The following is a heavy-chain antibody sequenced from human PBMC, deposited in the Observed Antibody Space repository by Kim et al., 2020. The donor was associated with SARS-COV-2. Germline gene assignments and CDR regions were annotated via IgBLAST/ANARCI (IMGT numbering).Heavy chain of an antibody. Sequence: GGSLRLSCAASGFTFSSYGMHWVRQAPGKGLEWVAVIWYDGSNKYYADSVKGRFTISRDNSKNTLYLQMNSLRAEDTAVYYCARLYCSIGYYDSSGYLRDAFDIWGQGTMVTVSS. J-gene: IGHJ3*02. CDR2: IWYDGSNK. D-gene: IGHD3-22*01. CDR3: ARLYCSIGYYDSSGYLRDAFDI. V-gene: IGHV3-33*01. CDR1: GFTFSSYG.